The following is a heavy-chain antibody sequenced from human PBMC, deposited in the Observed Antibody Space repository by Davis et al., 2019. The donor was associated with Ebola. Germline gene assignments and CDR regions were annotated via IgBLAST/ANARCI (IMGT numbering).Heavy chain of an antibody. CDR1: GAFVSSGGYS. V-gene: IGHV4-30-2*03. D-gene: IGHD2-8*01. CDR3: ARQSLVLMVYGNWFDP. Sequence: SETLSLTCAVSGAFVSSGGYSWNWIRQPPGKGLEWIGYYYYTGSTYYNPSLKSRVTISVDTSKNQFSLKLSSVTAADTAVYYCARQSLVLMVYGNWFDPWGQGTLVTVSS. J-gene: IGHJ5*02. CDR2: YYYTGST.